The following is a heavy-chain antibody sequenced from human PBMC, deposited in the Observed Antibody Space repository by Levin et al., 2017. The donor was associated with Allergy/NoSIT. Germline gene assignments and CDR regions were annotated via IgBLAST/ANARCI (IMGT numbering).Heavy chain of an antibody. D-gene: IGHD2-2*02. J-gene: IGHJ4*02. V-gene: IGHV3-74*03. CDR1: GFTFSSFW. CDR3: VRDLYGMDDH. CDR2: IKGDGSTT. Sequence: GESLKISCVASGFTFSSFWMHWVRQAPGKGLVWLSHIKGDGSTTTYADSVKGRFTISRDNAKNTLYLQMNSLSAEDTAVYYCVRDLYGMDDHWGQGTLVTVSS.